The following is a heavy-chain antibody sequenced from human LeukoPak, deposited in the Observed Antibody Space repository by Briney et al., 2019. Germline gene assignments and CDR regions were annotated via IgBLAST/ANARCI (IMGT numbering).Heavy chain of an antibody. D-gene: IGHD1-26*01. CDR1: GYTFTSYA. CDR2: INAGNGNT. J-gene: IGHJ4*02. V-gene: IGHV1-3*01. CDR3: ARGGPYSCVDY. Sequence: GESLKVSCKASGYTFTSYAMHWVRQAPGQRLEWMGWINAGNGNTKYSQKFQGRVTITRDTSASTAYMELSSLRSEDTAVYYCARGGPYSCVDYWGQGTLVTVSS.